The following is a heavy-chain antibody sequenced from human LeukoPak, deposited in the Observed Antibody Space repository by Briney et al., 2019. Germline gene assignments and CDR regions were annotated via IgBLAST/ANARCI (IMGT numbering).Heavy chain of an antibody. CDR1: GGSFSGYY. CDR2: IYYSGST. V-gene: IGHV4-34*01. J-gene: IGHJ4*02. CDR3: ARITLSFVGAIGY. D-gene: IGHD1-26*01. Sequence: PSETLSLTCAVYGGSFSGYYWSWIRQPPGKGLEWIGSIYYSGSTYYNPSLKSRVTISVDTSKNQFSLKLSSVTAADTAVYYCARITLSFVGAIGYWGQGTLVTVSS.